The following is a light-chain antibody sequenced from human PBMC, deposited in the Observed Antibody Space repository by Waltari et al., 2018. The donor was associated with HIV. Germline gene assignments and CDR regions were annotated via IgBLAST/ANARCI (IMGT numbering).Light chain of an antibody. Sequence: DIQMTQSPYSLSASVGDRVTITCRASQSISTYLNWYQQKPGKAPQLVIYAASNLQSGIPSRFSGSRYRTEFTLTISSLQLEDFATYYCKQSYSIPLPFSGVTKVQIK. J-gene: IGKJ4*01. V-gene: IGKV1-39*01. CDR2: AAS. CDR3: KQSYSIPLP. CDR1: QSISTY.